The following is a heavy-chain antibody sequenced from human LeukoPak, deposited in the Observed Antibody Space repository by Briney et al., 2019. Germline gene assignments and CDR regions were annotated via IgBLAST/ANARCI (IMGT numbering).Heavy chain of an antibody. D-gene: IGHD3-22*01. CDR1: GGSFSGYY. Sequence: SETLSPTCAVYGGSFSGYYWSWIRQPPGKGLEWIGEINHSGSTNYNPSLKSRVTISVDTSKNQFSLKLSSVTAADTAVYYCARALLYYDSSGYPFDYWGQGTLVTVSS. CDR2: INHSGST. V-gene: IGHV4-34*01. CDR3: ARALLYYDSSGYPFDY. J-gene: IGHJ4*02.